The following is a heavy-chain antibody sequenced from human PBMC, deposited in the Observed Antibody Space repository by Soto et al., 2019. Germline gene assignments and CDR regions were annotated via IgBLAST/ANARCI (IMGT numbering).Heavy chain of an antibody. Sequence: QVQLVEFGGGVVQPGKSLRLSCAASGFTFSTYGMHWVRQAPGRGLEWVAIISYDGSNKYYADSVKGRFTISRDNSKNTLDLEMNSLRADDTAVYYCAKLWGFAVWYSSSLESHFDYWGQGTLVTVSS. D-gene: IGHD6-13*01. CDR3: AKLWGFAVWYSSSLESHFDY. V-gene: IGHV3-30*18. CDR1: GFTFSTYG. CDR2: ISYDGSNK. J-gene: IGHJ4*02.